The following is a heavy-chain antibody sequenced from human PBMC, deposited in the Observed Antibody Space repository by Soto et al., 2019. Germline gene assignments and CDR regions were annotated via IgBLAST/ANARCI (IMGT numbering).Heavy chain of an antibody. CDR2: IKEDGGEQ. V-gene: IGHV3-7*03. CDR1: GFSFSSYW. D-gene: IGHD4-4*01. Sequence: LRLSCAASGFSFSSYWMSWVRQAPGKGPEWVANIKEDGGEQHYVDSVKGRFTISRDNTENSLFLQMNNLRAEDSAIYYCAITTSTVSYWFGPWGPGTQVTVSS. J-gene: IGHJ5*02. CDR3: AITTSTVSYWFGP.